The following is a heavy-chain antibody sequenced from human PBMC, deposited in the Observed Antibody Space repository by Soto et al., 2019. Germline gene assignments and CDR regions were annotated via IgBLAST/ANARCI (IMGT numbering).Heavy chain of an antibody. J-gene: IGHJ4*02. Sequence: QVQVVESGGGVVQPGRSLRLSCTASRFSFSNYALHWVRQTPGKGLEWVASMSHDGSNKYHADSVKGRFTISRDNSKNTMYLQMNSLRGEDTAVYYCARVPGYIIGWSAAEYWGQGTVVTVSS. D-gene: IGHD6-19*01. CDR3: ARVPGYIIGWSAAEY. V-gene: IGHV3-30-3*01. CDR2: MSHDGSNK. CDR1: RFSFSNYA.